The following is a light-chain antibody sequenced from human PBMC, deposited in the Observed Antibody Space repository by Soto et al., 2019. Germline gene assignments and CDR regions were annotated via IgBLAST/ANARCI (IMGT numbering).Light chain of an antibody. CDR1: QSINTW. V-gene: IGKV1-5*03. CDR3: QQYKTYSRT. CDR2: EVS. J-gene: IGKJ1*01. Sequence: DIQMTQSPSTLSASVGDRITITCRASQSINTWLAWYQQKPGEAPKLLIYEVSTLERGVPSRFSGSGSGTEFTLTISRLQPDDFATFYCQQYKTYSRTFGQGTKVEVK.